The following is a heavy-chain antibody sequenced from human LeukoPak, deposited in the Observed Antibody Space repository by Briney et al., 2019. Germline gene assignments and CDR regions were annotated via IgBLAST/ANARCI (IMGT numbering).Heavy chain of an antibody. J-gene: IGHJ6*03. D-gene: IGHD6-13*01. CDR1: GYTFTSYG. CDR3: ARAAAHYYYYMDV. CDR2: INAGNGNT. Sequence: ASVEVSCKASGYTFTSYGISWVRQAPGQGLEWMGWINAGNGNTKYSQEFQGRVTITRDTSASTAYMELSSLRSEDMAVYYCARAAAHYYYYMDVWGKGTTVTVSS. V-gene: IGHV1-3*03.